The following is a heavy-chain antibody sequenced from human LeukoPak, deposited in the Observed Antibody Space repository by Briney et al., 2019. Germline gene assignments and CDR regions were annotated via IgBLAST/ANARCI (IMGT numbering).Heavy chain of an antibody. CDR3: ARGTVRYYFDY. Sequence: GGSLRLSCAASGFTVSSNYMSWVRQAPGKGLEWVSVIYSGGSTYYADSVKGRFTISRHNSKNTLYLQMNSLRAEDAAVYYCARGTVRYYFDYWGQGTLVTVSS. CDR1: GFTVSSNY. V-gene: IGHV3-53*04. D-gene: IGHD4-17*01. CDR2: IYSGGST. J-gene: IGHJ4*02.